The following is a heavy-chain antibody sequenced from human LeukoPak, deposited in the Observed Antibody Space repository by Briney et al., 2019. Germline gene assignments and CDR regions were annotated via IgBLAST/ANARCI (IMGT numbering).Heavy chain of an antibody. CDR3: ARDLGQYYDTSDNWFDP. CDR1: GFTFSKYA. Sequence: PGGSLRLSCAASGFTFSKYAMNWVRQAPGKGLVWVSRINSDGINTSYADSVKGRFTISRDNAKNTLNLQMNSLRAEDTAVYYCARDLGQYYDTSDNWFDPWGQGTLVTVSS. D-gene: IGHD3-22*01. V-gene: IGHV3-74*01. CDR2: INSDGINT. J-gene: IGHJ5*02.